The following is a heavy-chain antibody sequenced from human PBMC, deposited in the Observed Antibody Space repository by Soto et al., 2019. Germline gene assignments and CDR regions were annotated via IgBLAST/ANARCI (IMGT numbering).Heavy chain of an antibody. V-gene: IGHV1-18*01. CDR1: GYTFTSYG. Sequence: QVQLVQSGAEVKKPGASVKVSCKASGYTFTSYGISWVRQAPGQGLEWMGWISAYNGNTNYAQKLQGRVTMTTDTSTSTAYRELRSLRSDDTAVYYCAREGGGLYDSSGYDAFDIWGQGTMVTVSS. CDR3: AREGGGLYDSSGYDAFDI. D-gene: IGHD3-22*01. J-gene: IGHJ3*02. CDR2: ISAYNGNT.